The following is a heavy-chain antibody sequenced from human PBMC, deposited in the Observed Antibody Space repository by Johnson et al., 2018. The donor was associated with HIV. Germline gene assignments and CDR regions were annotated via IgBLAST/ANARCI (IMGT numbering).Heavy chain of an antibody. J-gene: IGHJ3*02. CDR2: INSEGRST. CDR1: GFTFSSYW. Sequence: VQLVESGGGLVQPGGSLRLSCAASGFTFSSYWMHWSRQAPGNGLVWVSHINSEGRSTTYADSVTGRFTISRDNAKNTLYLQVNSLRAGDTALYYCGRGGLRNYDYVWGSYRHDDFDIWGQGTMVSVSS. V-gene: IGHV3-74*01. CDR3: GRGGLRNYDYVWGSYRHDDFDI. D-gene: IGHD3-16*02.